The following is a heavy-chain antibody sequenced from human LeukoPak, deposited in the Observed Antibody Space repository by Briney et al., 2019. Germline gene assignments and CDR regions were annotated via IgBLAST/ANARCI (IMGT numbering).Heavy chain of an antibody. J-gene: IGHJ4*02. CDR1: GGSIDSSSYY. D-gene: IGHD6-13*01. Sequence: SETLSLTCTVSGGSIDSSSYYRGWIRQPPGKGLEWIGSIYSSGSTYYNPSLKSRVTISVDTSKNQFSLRLSSVTAADTAVYYCARLHSTHSSNSWGQGTLVTVSS. CDR3: ARLHSTHSSNS. V-gene: IGHV4-39*01. CDR2: IYSSGST.